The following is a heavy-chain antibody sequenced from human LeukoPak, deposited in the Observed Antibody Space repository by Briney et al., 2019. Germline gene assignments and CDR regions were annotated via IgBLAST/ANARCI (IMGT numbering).Heavy chain of an antibody. CDR2: IRQDGSEK. D-gene: IGHD2-15*01. J-gene: IGHJ4*02. Sequence: PGGSLRLSCAASGFTLSSNWMSWVRQAPGKGLEWVANIRQDGSEKYYVDSVKGRFTISRDNAKNSLYLQMNSLRAEDTAVYYCARNLGYCSGGSCFPFDYWGQGTLVTASS. V-gene: IGHV3-7*01. CDR1: GFTLSSNW. CDR3: ARNLGYCSGGSCFPFDY.